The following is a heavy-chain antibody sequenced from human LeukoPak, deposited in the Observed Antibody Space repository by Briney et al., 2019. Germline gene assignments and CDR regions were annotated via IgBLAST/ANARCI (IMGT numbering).Heavy chain of an antibody. V-gene: IGHV1-46*01. J-gene: IGHJ1*01. D-gene: IGHD3-10*01. Sequence: ASVKVSCKASGYTFTRHYMHWVRQAPGQGLEWMGVINPGGSWTSYAQKFQGRVTITADKSTSTAYMELSSLRSEDTAVYYCARDRSYYGSGSYYADWGQGTLVTVSS. CDR3: ARDRSYYGSGSYYAD. CDR2: INPGGSWT. CDR1: GYTFTRHY.